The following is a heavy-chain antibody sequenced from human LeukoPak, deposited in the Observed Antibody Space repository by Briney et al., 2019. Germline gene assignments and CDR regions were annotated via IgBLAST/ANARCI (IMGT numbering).Heavy chain of an antibody. J-gene: IGHJ4*02. CDR2: ISVYSGKI. CDR1: GYIFTSYS. Sequence: ASVKVSCKASGYIFTSYSITWVRQVPGQGVEWMGWISVYSGKIDYPQRVQDRVTMTTDTSTNTAYMELRSLRSDDTAVYYCARGIHSGDSGPYYFDYWGQGTLVTVSS. D-gene: IGHD1-26*01. V-gene: IGHV1-18*01. CDR3: ARGIHSGDSGPYYFDY.